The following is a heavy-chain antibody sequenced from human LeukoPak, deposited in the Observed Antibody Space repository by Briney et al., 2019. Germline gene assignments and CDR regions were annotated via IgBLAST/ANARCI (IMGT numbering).Heavy chain of an antibody. CDR2: ISSRSHYI. CDR3: SGLYNYGMDV. J-gene: IGHJ6*02. CDR1: GFTFSTYS. V-gene: IGHV3-21*01. Sequence: GGSLRLSCATSGFTFSTYSMNWVRQAPGKGLEWVSSISSRSHYIYYADSVKGRFTISRDNAKNSLCLQMNSLRAEDTAVYYCSGLYNYGMDVWGQGTTVTVSS.